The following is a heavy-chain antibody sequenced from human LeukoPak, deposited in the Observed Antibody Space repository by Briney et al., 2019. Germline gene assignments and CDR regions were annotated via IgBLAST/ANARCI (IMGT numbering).Heavy chain of an antibody. CDR3: ARGLPSHFDY. CDR1: GGSFSGYY. Sequence: SETLSLTCAVYGGSFSGYYWSWIRQPPGKGLEWIGEINHSGSTNYNPSLKSRVTISVDTSKNQFSLKLSSVTAADTAVHYCARGLPSHFDYWGQGTLVTVSS. V-gene: IGHV4-34*01. CDR2: INHSGST. J-gene: IGHJ4*02.